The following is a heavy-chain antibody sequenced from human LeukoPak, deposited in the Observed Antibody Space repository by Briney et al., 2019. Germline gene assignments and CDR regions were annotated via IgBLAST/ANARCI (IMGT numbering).Heavy chain of an antibody. V-gene: IGHV4-38-2*02. Sequence: SETLSLTCKVSGYPIGLDYYWVWIRQAPGRGLQWIGGFHRGRIQYNSALKSRVTISIDSSKNQFSLRMWPVTAADAAFYFCARAPSSYESGNGYPNLGWLDPWGQGALVTVSS. J-gene: IGHJ5*02. D-gene: IGHD5-24*01. CDR3: ARAPSSYESGNGYPNLGWLDP. CDR2: FHRGRI. CDR1: GYPIGLDYY.